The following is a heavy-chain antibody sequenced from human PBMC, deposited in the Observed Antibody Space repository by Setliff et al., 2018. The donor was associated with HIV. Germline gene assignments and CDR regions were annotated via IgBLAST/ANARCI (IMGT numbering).Heavy chain of an antibody. D-gene: IGHD2-2*01. J-gene: IGHJ4*02. CDR3: VHSLYCSSSNCSGLLFDY. V-gene: IGHV2-5*02. CDR2: IYWDDDK. CDR1: GFSLTTNGVG. Sequence: SGPTLVNPTQTLTLTCTSSGFSLTTNGVGVGWIRQPPGKALEWLALIYWDDDKQYSPSLKSRVTITKDTSKNQVVLTMTNMDLVDTATYYCVHSLYCSSSNCSGLLFDYWGQGALVTVSS.